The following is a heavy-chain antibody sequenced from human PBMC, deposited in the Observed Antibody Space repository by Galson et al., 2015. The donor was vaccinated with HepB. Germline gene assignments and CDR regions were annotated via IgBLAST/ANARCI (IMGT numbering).Heavy chain of an antibody. CDR3: ARPTIQYDFWSGYHYPMYYFDY. J-gene: IGHJ4*02. CDR2: INHSGST. D-gene: IGHD3-3*01. V-gene: IGHV4-34*01. CDR1: GGSFSGYY. Sequence: LSLTCAVYGGSFSGYYWSWIRQPPGKGLEWIGEINHSGSTNYNPSLKSRVTISVDTSKNQFSLKLSSVTAADTAVYYCARPTIQYDFWSGYHYPMYYFDYWGQGTLVTVSS.